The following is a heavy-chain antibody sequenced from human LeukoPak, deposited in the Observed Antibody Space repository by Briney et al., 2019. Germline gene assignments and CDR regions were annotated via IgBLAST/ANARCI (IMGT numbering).Heavy chain of an antibody. D-gene: IGHD1-26*01. CDR2: INHSGST. CDR1: GGSFSGYY. V-gene: IGHV4-34*01. CDR3: ARMGVGARPFDY. J-gene: IGHJ4*02. Sequence: PPETLSLTCAVYGGSFSGYYWSWIRQPPGKGLEWIGEINHSGSTNYNPSLKSRVTISVDTSKNQFSLKLSSVTAADTAVYYCARMGVGARPFDYWGQGTLVTVSS.